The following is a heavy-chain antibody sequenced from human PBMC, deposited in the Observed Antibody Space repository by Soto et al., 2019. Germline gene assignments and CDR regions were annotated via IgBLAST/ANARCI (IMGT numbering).Heavy chain of an antibody. V-gene: IGHV3-23*01. Sequence: GGSLRLSCAASGFTFWTYAMIWVGRAPGKGLEWVSVISGTGGGTSYADSVKGRFTISRDNSKNTLYLQMNSLGVEDTAVYYCARHPPPGYYYDSSGYYGYFQHWGQGTPVTVSS. CDR2: ISGTGGGT. J-gene: IGHJ1*01. D-gene: IGHD3-22*01. CDR3: ARHPPPGYYYDSSGYYGYFQH. CDR1: GFTFWTYA.